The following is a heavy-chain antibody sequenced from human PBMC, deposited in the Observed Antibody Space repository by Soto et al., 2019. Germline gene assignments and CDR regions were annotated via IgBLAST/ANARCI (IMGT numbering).Heavy chain of an antibody. CDR1: GYTFTSYY. V-gene: IGHV1-46*03. J-gene: IGHJ6*03. Sequence: ASVKVSCKASGYTFTSYYIHWVRQAPGQGLEWVGIINPSSGSPTYAQKFQGRVTMTRDTSTSTVYMELSSLRSEDSAVYYCARDSLKTRYYTYYMDAWGKGTTVTVSS. CDR2: INPSSGSP. CDR3: ARDSLKTRYYTYYMDA.